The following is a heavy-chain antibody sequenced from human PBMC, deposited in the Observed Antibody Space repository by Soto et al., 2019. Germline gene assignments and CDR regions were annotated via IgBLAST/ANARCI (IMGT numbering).Heavy chain of an antibody. J-gene: IGHJ3*02. CDR1: GGTFSSYA. V-gene: IGHV1-69*13. CDR2: ITPIFGTA. CDR3: ARVPKTHDAFDI. Sequence: SVKVSCKASGGTFSSYAISWVRQAPGQGLEWMGGITPIFGTANYAQKFQGRVTITADESTSTAYMELSSLRSEDTAVYYCARVPKTHDAFDIWGQGTMVTVSS.